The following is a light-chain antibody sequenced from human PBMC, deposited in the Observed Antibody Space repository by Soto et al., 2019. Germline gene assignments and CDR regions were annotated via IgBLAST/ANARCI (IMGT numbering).Light chain of an antibody. J-gene: IGKJ1*01. V-gene: IGKV1D-12*01. Sequence: DIPMTQSPSSVSASVGDKVTITCRASRGITNWLAWYQQKPGKAPKLLIYAASSLQAGVPSRFSGSGSGTEFALTISGLQPEDFATYFCQQASTFGGTFGQGTKVEI. CDR1: RGITNW. CDR2: AAS. CDR3: QQASTFGGT.